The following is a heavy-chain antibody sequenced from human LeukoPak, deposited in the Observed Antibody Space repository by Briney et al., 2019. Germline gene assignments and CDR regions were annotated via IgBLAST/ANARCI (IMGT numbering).Heavy chain of an antibody. CDR2: IYYSGST. Sequence: SETLSLTCIVSGGSISSYYWSWIRQPPGKGLEWIGYIYYSGSTNYNPSLKSRVTISVDTSKNQFSLKLSSVTAADTAVYYCARVLRDTAMVSGYFDYWGQGTLVTVSS. V-gene: IGHV4-59*01. D-gene: IGHD5-18*01. J-gene: IGHJ4*02. CDR3: ARVLRDTAMVSGYFDY. CDR1: GGSISSYY.